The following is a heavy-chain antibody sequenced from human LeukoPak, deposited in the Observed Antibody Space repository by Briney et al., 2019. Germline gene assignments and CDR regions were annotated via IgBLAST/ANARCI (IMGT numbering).Heavy chain of an antibody. CDR1: GFTASTNY. Sequence: PGGSLRLSCAASGFTASTNYVSWVRQAPGKGLEWVSAISGSGGSTYYADSVKGRFTISRDNPKNTLYLQMNSLRAEDTAVYYCAKDYSSSWSRLDYWGQGTLVTVSS. CDR3: AKDYSSSWSRLDY. CDR2: ISGSGGST. J-gene: IGHJ4*02. D-gene: IGHD6-13*01. V-gene: IGHV3-23*01.